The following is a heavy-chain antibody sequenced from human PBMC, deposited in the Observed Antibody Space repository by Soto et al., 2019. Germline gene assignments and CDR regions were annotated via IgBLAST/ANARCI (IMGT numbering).Heavy chain of an antibody. J-gene: IGHJ4*01. CDR1: GFTFSSHE. D-gene: IGHD3-3*01. V-gene: IGHV3-48*03. Sequence: EVQLVESGGGLVQPGGSLRLSCAASGFTFSSHEMNWVRQAPGKGLEWVSYIDYSGSRTDYADSVKGRFTISRDNAKNSLYLQMYSLRADDTAIYYCVRDRTLLVPTSIDYWGHGTLVTVSS. CDR3: VRDRTLLVPTSIDY. CDR2: IDYSGSRT.